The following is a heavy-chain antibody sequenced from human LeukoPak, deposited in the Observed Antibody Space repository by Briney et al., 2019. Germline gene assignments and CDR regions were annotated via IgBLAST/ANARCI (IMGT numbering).Heavy chain of an antibody. CDR3: ARWGVDTAMVDAFDI. D-gene: IGHD5-18*01. Sequence: ASVKVSCKASGYTFTSYAFSWVRQAPGQGLEWMGWINTNNGNTNYVQRLQGRVTMTTDTSTSTAYMELRSLRSDDTAVYYCARWGVDTAMVDAFDIWGQGTMVTVSS. V-gene: IGHV1-18*01. CDR1: GYTFTSYA. J-gene: IGHJ3*02. CDR2: INTNNGNT.